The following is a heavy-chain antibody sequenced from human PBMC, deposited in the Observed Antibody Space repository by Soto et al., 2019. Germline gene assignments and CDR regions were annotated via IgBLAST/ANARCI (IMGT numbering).Heavy chain of an antibody. CDR1: GGSFSVYY. V-gene: IGHV4-34*01. J-gene: IGHJ5*02. Sequence: QVQLQQWGAGLLKPSETLSLTCAVYGGSFSVYYWSWIRQPPGKGLEWIGEINHSGSTNYNPSLKSRVTISVYTSKNQFSLKLSSVTAADTAVYYCAGYYTEGFDPWGQGTLVTVSS. CDR3: AGYYTEGFDP. CDR2: INHSGST. D-gene: IGHD3-3*01.